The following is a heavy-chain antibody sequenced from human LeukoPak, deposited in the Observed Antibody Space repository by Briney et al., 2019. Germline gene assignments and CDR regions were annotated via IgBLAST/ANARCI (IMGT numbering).Heavy chain of an antibody. CDR1: GYTFTGYY. V-gene: IGHV1-2*04. J-gene: IGHJ3*02. CDR3: ARERDYGDLWGLFNI. D-gene: IGHD4-17*01. Sequence: GASVKVSCKASGYTFTGYYMHWVRQAPGQGLEWMGWINPNSGGANYAQKFQGWVTMTSDTSISTVYMELSSLKSDDTAVYYCARERDYGDLWGLFNIWGQGTMVTVSS. CDR2: INPNSGGA.